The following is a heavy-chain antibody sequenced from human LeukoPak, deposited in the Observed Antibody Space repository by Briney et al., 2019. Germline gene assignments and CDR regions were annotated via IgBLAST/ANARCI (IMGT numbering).Heavy chain of an antibody. J-gene: IGHJ6*03. Sequence: ASVKVSCKASGGTFSSYAISWVRQAPGQGLEWMGGIIPIFGTANYAQKFQGRVTITADESTSTAYMELSSLRSEDTAVYYCARVPNYYYGSGSNYYYMDVWGKGTTVTISS. CDR1: GGTFSSYA. CDR3: ARVPNYYYGSGSNYYYMDV. V-gene: IGHV1-69*13. D-gene: IGHD3-10*01. CDR2: IIPIFGTA.